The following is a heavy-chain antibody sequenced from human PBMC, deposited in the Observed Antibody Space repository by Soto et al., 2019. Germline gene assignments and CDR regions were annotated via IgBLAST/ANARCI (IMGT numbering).Heavy chain of an antibody. CDR1: GYTFTSYG. CDR3: ARDIAFSLDSSGGYDH. D-gene: IGHD6-19*01. CDR2: ISAYNGNT. J-gene: IGHJ5*02. Sequence: ASVKVSCKASGYTFTSYGSSRVRQAPGQGLEWMGWISAYNGNTNYAQKLQGRVTMTTDTSTSTAYMELRSLRSDDTAVYYCARDIAFSLDSSGGYDHWGQGTLVTVS. V-gene: IGHV1-18*01.